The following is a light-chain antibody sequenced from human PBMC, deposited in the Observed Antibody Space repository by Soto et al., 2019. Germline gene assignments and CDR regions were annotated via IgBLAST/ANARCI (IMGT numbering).Light chain of an antibody. CDR2: SND. V-gene: IGLV1-44*01. J-gene: IGLJ1*01. CDR3: ASWDDSLNGDV. CDR1: SSNIASNT. Sequence: QSVLTQPPSASGTPGQSVTVSCSGSSSNIASNTVHWNQQLPGTAPKLLIYSNDQRPSGVHHRFSAYKSGTAASLAISGLQPEDEADYYCASWDDSLNGDVFGSGTPVTVL.